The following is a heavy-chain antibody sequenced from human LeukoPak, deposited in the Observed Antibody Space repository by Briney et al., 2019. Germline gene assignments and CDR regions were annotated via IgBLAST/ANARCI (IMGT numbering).Heavy chain of an antibody. CDR1: GGSISSYY. V-gene: IGHV4-59*05. CDR3: ARHNDIVVVVAASDDAFDI. CDR2: IYYSGST. D-gene: IGHD2-15*01. Sequence: SETLSLTCTVSGGSISSYYWSWIRQPPGKGLEWIGSIYYSGSTYYNPSLKSRVTISVDTSKNQFSLKLSSVTAADTAAYYCARHNDIVVVVAASDDAFDIWGQGTMVTVSS. J-gene: IGHJ3*02.